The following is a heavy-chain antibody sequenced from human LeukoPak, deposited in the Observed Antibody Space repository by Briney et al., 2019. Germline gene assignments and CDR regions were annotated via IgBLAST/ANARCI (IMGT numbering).Heavy chain of an antibody. D-gene: IGHD4-17*01. J-gene: IGHJ4*02. CDR2: FNPNSGGT. CDR3: AREDYGDSF. CDR1: GYTFTGYY. V-gene: IGHV1-2*02. Sequence: ASVKVSCKASGYTFTGYYIHWVRQAPGQGLEWMGWFNPNSGGTNYAQRFQGRVTMTRDTSISTAYMELSRLRSDDTAVYHCAREDYGDSFWGQGTLVTVSS.